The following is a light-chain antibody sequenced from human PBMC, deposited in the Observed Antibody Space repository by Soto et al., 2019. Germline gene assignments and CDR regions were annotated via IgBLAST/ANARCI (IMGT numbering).Light chain of an antibody. CDR2: DAS. Sequence: VLLTQFPATLSLPQGETATLSCGASQSVSNNFLGWYQQKPGLPPRLLIYDASSRANGIPERFSGRGSGTQFTLTISRLEPEDFAVYYCQQYGSTPWTFGRGTKVDIK. CDR1: QSVSNNF. CDR3: QQYGSTPWT. V-gene: IGKV3D-20*01. J-gene: IGKJ1*01.